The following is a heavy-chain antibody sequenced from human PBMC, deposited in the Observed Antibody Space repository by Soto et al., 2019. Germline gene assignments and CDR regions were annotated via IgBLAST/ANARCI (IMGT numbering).Heavy chain of an antibody. V-gene: IGHV1-18*01. D-gene: IGHD1-26*01. Sequence: QVQLVQSGAEVKKPGASVKVSCKASGYTFTSYGISWVRQAPGQGLEWMGWISAYNGNTNHAQKPRGXPXIXXDTSTRTASLLLRGLRADDTAEYYWAIGTWELGYYWGRGTLVTVSS. J-gene: IGHJ4*02. CDR2: ISAYNGNT. CDR3: AIGTWELGYY. CDR1: GYTFTSYG.